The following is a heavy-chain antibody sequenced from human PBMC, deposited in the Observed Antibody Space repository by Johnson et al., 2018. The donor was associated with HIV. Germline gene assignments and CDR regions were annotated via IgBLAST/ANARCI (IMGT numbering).Heavy chain of an antibody. CDR2: ARNEANSYTI. V-gene: IGHV3-72*01. CDR1: GFTFSDYF. CDR3: AKDLGKWESHRSAFDM. J-gene: IGHJ3*02. Sequence: VQLVESGGGLVQPGGSLRLSCDTSGFTFSDYFIDWVRQAPGRGLEWLGRARNEANSYTIEYAASVRGRFSISRDHSKNSVFLQMNSRKTEDTAVYYCAKDLGKWESHRSAFDMWGQGTMVTVSS. D-gene: IGHD1-26*01.